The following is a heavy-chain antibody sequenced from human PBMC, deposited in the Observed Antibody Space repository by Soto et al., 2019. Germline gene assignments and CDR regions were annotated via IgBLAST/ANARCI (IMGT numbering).Heavy chain of an antibody. D-gene: IGHD4-17*01. Sequence: QVQLVQSGAEVKKPGASVKVSCKASGYTFNAYYMHWVRQAPGQGLEWMGWINPKSGGTNYARKFQGWVTMTRDTSIITAYVELSRLRSDDTAVYYCASSSNLYGGAGWYFDLWGRGTLVTVSS. CDR1: GYTFNAYY. CDR3: ASSSNLYGGAGWYFDL. J-gene: IGHJ2*01. CDR2: INPKSGGT. V-gene: IGHV1-2*04.